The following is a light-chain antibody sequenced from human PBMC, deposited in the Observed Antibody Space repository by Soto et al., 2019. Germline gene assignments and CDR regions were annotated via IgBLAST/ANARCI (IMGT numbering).Light chain of an antibody. CDR1: SSNIGAGYD. CDR2: GNS. V-gene: IGLV1-40*01. Sequence: QPVLTQPPSVSGAPGQRVTISCTESSSNIGAGYDVHWYQQLPGTAPKLLIYGNSNRPSGVPDRFSGSKSGTSASLAIIGLQAEDEADYYCQSYDSSLSGWVFGGGTKLTVL. J-gene: IGLJ3*02. CDR3: QSYDSSLSGWV.